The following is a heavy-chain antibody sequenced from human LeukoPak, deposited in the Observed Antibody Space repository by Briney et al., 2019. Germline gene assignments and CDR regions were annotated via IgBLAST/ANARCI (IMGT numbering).Heavy chain of an antibody. Sequence: SETLSLTCAVYGGSFSGYYWSWIRQPQGKGLEWIGEINHSGSTNYNPSLKSRVTISVDTSKNQFSLKLSSVTAADTAVYYCARGTPRGYDFWSGYYRIPYYYYGMDVWGQGTTVTVSS. CDR2: INHSGST. CDR3: ARGTPRGYDFWSGYYRIPYYYYGMDV. D-gene: IGHD3-3*01. V-gene: IGHV4-34*01. CDR1: GGSFSGYY. J-gene: IGHJ6*02.